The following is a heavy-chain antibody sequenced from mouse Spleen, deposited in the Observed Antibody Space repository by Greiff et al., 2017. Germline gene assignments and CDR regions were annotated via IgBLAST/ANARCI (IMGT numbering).Heavy chain of an antibody. Sequence: EVQLQESGPELVKPGASVKMSCKASGYTFTDYNMHWVKQSHGKSLEWIGYINPNNGGTSYNQKFKGKATLTVNKSSSTTYMELRSLTSEDSAVYYCARNTNYFDYWGQGTTLTVSS. V-gene: IGHV1-22*01. J-gene: IGHJ2*01. CDR2: INPNNGGT. D-gene: IGHD1-1*01. CDR3: ARNTNYFDY. CDR1: GYTFTDYN.